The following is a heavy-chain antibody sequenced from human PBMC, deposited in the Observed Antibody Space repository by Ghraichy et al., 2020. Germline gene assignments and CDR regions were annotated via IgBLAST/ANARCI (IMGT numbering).Heavy chain of an antibody. CDR1: GGSIGSGGYY. CDR2: IYYSGST. Sequence: SETLSLTCTVSGGSIGSGGYYWSWIRQHPGKGLEWIGYIYYSGSTYYNPSLKSRVTISVDTSKNQFSLKLSSVTAADTAVYYCAREGVYYYDSSGRGYFDYWGQGTLVTVSS. J-gene: IGHJ4*02. CDR3: AREGVYYYDSSGRGYFDY. D-gene: IGHD3-22*01. V-gene: IGHV4-31*03.